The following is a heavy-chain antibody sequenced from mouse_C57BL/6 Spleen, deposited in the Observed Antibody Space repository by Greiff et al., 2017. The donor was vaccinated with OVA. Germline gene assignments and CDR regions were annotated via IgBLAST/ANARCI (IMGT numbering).Heavy chain of an antibody. CDR2: ISSGSSTI. D-gene: IGHD4-1*02. Sequence: EVQLVESGGGLVKPGGSLKLSCAASGFTFSDYGMHWVRQAPEKGLEWVAYISSGSSTIYYADTVKGRFTITRDNAKTTLFLQMTSLRSEDTAMYYCARLQLGPYAMDYWGQGTSVTVSS. V-gene: IGHV5-17*01. CDR1: GFTFSDYG. CDR3: ARLQLGPYAMDY. J-gene: IGHJ4*01.